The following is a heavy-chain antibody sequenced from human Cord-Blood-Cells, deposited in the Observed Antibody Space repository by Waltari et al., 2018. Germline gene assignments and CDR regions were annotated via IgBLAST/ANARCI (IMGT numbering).Heavy chain of an antibody. CDR3: SLPRLLPFDI. CDR2: NTYEGRNK. V-gene: IGHV3-30*04. J-gene: IGHJ3*02. Sequence: QVQLVESGGGVVQPGRSLRLSCAAAGFTCSSYATNWVRQAPGKGLGWVEVNTYEGRNKDCADSVKGRFTISRDNYSYPRPLPPPVLPPSFSSFPSFSLPRLLPFDIWDQRTMVTVSS. CDR1: GFTCSSYA. D-gene: IGHD2-15*01.